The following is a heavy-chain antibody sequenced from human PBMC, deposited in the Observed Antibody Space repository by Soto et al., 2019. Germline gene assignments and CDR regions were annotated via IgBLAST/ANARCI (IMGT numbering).Heavy chain of an antibody. Sequence: ASVKVSCKASGYTFTSYYMHWVRQAPGQGLEWMGIINPSGGSTSYAQKFQGRVTMTRDTSTSTVYMELSSLRSEDTAVYYCARVRHYYGSGSYWAVHYYYGMDVWGQGTTVNVSS. CDR1: GYTFTSYY. CDR3: ARVRHYYGSGSYWAVHYYYGMDV. V-gene: IGHV1-46*01. CDR2: INPSGGST. J-gene: IGHJ6*01. D-gene: IGHD3-10*01.